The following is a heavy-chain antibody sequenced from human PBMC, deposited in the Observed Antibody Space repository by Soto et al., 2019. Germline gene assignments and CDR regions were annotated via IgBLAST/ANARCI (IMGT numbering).Heavy chain of an antibody. CDR2: LNAGNGNT. D-gene: IGHD3-10*01. CDR3: ARGTTVWFDP. J-gene: IGHJ5*02. Sequence: QVQLVQSGAEEKKPGASVKVSCKASGYTFSDYAIPWVRQAPGQRPEWMGWLNAGNGNTKYSPKFQGRVTITTDTSASKPYMEVSSLRSEDSAVYYCARGTTVWFDPWGQGTLVNVSS. V-gene: IGHV1-3*05. CDR1: GYTFSDYA.